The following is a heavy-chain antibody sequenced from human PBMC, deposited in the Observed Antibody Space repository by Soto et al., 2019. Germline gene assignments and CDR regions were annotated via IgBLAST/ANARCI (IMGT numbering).Heavy chain of an antibody. CDR1: GYNFTKYW. D-gene: IGHD6-19*01. V-gene: IGHV5-51*01. Sequence: PGESLKISCKGSGYNFTKYWIGWVRQMPGKGPEWMGIIYPGDSDTRYSPSFQGQVIISADKSISTAYLQWSSLKASDTAMYYCARHVIAVAGPMVDWGQGSLVTVSS. CDR3: ARHVIAVAGPMVD. J-gene: IGHJ4*02. CDR2: IYPGDSDT.